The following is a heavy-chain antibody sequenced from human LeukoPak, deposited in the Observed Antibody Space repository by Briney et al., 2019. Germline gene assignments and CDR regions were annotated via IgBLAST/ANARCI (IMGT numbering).Heavy chain of an antibody. CDR2: ISSSSSTI. D-gene: IGHD3-3*01. CDR3: ASPDFLSATGFDY. J-gene: IGHJ4*02. CDR1: GFTFSSYS. V-gene: IGHV3-48*04. Sequence: GGSLRLSCAASGFTFSSYSMNWVRQAPGKGLEWVSYISSSSSTIYYADSVKGRFTISRDNAKNSLYLQMNSLRAEDTAVYYCASPDFLSATGFDYWGQGTLVTVSS.